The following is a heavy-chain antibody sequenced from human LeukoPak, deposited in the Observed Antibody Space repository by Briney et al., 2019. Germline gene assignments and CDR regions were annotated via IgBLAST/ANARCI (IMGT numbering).Heavy chain of an antibody. Sequence: SETLSLTCSVSGVSVSGYYWSWTRQTAGKGLEWIGHIYGSGDTNYNPSLQSRVTLLVDTSKNQVSLRLRSVTDADTALYYCARDRGFQADNNKWHAWYDPWGQGTLVTVSS. CDR3: ARDRGFQADNNKWHAWYDP. J-gene: IGHJ5*02. V-gene: IGHV4-4*07. CDR2: IYGSGDT. D-gene: IGHD1/OR15-1a*01. CDR1: GVSVSGYY.